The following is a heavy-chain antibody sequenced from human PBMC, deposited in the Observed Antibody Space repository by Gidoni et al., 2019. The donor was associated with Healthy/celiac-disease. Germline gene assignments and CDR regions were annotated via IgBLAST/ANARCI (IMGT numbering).Heavy chain of an antibody. D-gene: IGHD2-2*01. CDR1: GCTFSSHA. J-gene: IGHJ6*02. CDR3: ARTDIVVVPAAMGAYYYYYGMDV. CDR2: IIPILGIA. V-gene: IGHV1-69*04. Sequence: QVQLVQSGAEVNKPGSSLKVFCQSSGCTFSSHAISWVRQVPGQGLEWMGRIIPILGIANYEQKCQGRVTITADKSTSTAYMELSSLRSEDTAVYYCARTDIVVVPAAMGAYYYYYGMDVWGQGTTVTVSS.